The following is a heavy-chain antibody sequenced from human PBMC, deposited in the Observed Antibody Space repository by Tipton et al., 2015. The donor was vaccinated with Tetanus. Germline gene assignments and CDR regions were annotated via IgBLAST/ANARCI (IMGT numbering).Heavy chain of an antibody. CDR1: GGSFSDYY. D-gene: IGHD3-10*01. V-gene: IGHV4-34*01. CDR3: ARHLYGYWFDP. CDR2: INHSGSI. J-gene: IGHJ5*02. Sequence: TLSLTCEVSGGSFSDYYWSWIRQTPGKGLEWIGEINHSGSINYNPSLKSRVTIFVDPSKNQFSLRVNSVTAADTAVYYCARHLYGYWFDPWGQGALVTVSS.